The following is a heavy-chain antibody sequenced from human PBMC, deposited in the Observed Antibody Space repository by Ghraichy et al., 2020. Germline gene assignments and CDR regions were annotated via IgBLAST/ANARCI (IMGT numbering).Heavy chain of an antibody. CDR2: ISSSSSYI. Sequence: GGSLRLSCAASGFTFSSYSMNWVRQAPGKGLEWVSSISSSSSYIYYADSVKGRFTISRDNAKNSLYLQMNSLRAEDTAVYYCARDLAGSGSIYNYYYGMDVWGQGTTVTVSS. J-gene: IGHJ6*02. V-gene: IGHV3-21*01. CDR3: ARDLAGSGSIYNYYYGMDV. CDR1: GFTFSSYS. D-gene: IGHD3-10*01.